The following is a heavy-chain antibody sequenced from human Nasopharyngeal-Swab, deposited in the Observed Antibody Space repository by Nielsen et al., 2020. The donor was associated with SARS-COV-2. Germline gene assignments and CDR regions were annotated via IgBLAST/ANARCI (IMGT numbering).Heavy chain of an antibody. D-gene: IGHD3-10*01. V-gene: IGHV5-51*01. J-gene: IGHJ4*02. CDR1: GYSFTSYW. Sequence: GGSLRLSCKGSGYSFTSYWIGWVRQMPGKGLEWMGIIYPGDSDTRYSPSFQGQVTISADKSISTAYLQWSSLKASDTAMYYCARHFDGSGDDYWGQGTLVTVSS. CDR3: ARHFDGSGDDY. CDR2: IYPGDSDT.